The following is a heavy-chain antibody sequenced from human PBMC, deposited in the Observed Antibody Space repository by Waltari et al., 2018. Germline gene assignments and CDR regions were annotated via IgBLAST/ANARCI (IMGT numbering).Heavy chain of an antibody. CDR3: VRDLGGSGNSWFDA. CDR1: SSSIRSGSF. V-gene: IGHV4-38-2*02. J-gene: IGHJ5*02. CDR2: ISHSATT. Sequence: QVQLQESGPGLARPSETLSLTCDVSSSSIRSGSFWGWVRQPPGKGLQWIGSISHSATTYYNPSLKSRVTMSVDTSKNQFALKVTSVTAADTAIYYCVRDLGGSGNSWFDAWGQGTLVIVSS. D-gene: IGHD3-10*01.